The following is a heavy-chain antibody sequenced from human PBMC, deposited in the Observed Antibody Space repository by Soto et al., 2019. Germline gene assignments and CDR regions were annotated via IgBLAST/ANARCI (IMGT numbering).Heavy chain of an antibody. V-gene: IGHV4-61*01. CDR2: IYYSGST. Sequence: QVQLQESGPGLVKPSETLSLTCTVSGGSVSSGSYYWSWIRQPPGKGLEWIGYIYYSGSTNYNPSRKSRVTRSVEPSKNLCSRKLSSVTAAATAVYCCARDIRYCTGGSCYPGAFDIWGQGAMVTVSS. J-gene: IGHJ3*02. CDR3: ARDIRYCTGGSCYPGAFDI. CDR1: GGSVSSGSYY. D-gene: IGHD2-15*01.